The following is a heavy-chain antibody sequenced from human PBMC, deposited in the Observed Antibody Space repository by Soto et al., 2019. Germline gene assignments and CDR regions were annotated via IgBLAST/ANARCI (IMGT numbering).Heavy chain of an antibody. D-gene: IGHD3-22*01. Sequence: GGSLRLSCAASGFTFSSYWMSWVRQAPGKGLEWVANIKQDGSEKYYVDSAKGRFTISRDNAKNSLYLQMNSLRAEDTAVYYCARDEGGYYYGYFDYWGQGTLVTVS. J-gene: IGHJ4*02. V-gene: IGHV3-7*05. CDR3: ARDEGGYYYGYFDY. CDR2: IKQDGSEK. CDR1: GFTFSSYW.